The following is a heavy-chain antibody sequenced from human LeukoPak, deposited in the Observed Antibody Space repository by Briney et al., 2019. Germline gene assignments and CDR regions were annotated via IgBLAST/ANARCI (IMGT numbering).Heavy chain of an antibody. CDR3: ARDSGSGDFWYFDL. J-gene: IGHJ2*01. CDR1: GFTFSIFP. V-gene: IGHV3-7*01. CDR2: IKRDGSEK. Sequence: GGSLRLSCEASGFTFSIFPMHWVRQAPGKGLEWVANIKRDGSEKYYVDSVKGRFTISRDNAKNSLYLQMNSLRAEDTAVYYRARDSGSGDFWYFDLRGRGPLVTFFS. D-gene: IGHD3-10*01.